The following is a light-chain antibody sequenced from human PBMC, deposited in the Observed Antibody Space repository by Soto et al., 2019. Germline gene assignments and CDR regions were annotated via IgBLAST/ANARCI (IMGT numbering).Light chain of an antibody. J-gene: IGLJ3*02. CDR3: AAWDASLNGWV. CDR2: SHN. Sequence: QSVLTQPPSASGTPGQRVTISCSGSSSNIGSNTVNWYQQLPGTAPKLLIYSHNQRPSGVPDQFSGSKSGTSASLAISGLQSEDEADYYCAAWDASLNGWVFGGGTKVTVL. CDR1: SSNIGSNT. V-gene: IGLV1-44*01.